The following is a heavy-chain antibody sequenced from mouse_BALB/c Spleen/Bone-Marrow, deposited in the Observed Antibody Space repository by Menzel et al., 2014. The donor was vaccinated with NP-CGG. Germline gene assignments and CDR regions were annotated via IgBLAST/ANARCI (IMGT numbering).Heavy chain of an antibody. CDR3: VVRRRNYDAMDY. CDR1: VNSFTGYN. J-gene: IGHJ4*01. V-gene: IGHV1S34*01. CDR2: IIRSNAPT. D-gene: IGHD2-14*01. Sequence: LVKTGASVKISCKAPVNSFTGYNMHWVRQSHGMGLERIGFIIRSNAPTSHTQKFKGKATFTVDTSSSTAYMQFNSLTSEDSAVYYCVVRRRNYDAMDYWGQGTSVTVSS.